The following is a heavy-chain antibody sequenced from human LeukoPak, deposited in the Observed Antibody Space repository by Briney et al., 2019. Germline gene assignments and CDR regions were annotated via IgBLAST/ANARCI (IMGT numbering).Heavy chain of an antibody. J-gene: IGHJ3*02. V-gene: IGHV1-46*01. Sequence: ASVKVSCKASGYSFSDYYMHWVRQAPGQGLEWMGIINPSGGSTSYAQKFQGRVTMTRDTSTSTVYMELSSLRSEDTAVYYCARRITIFGVVENDAFDIWGQGTMVTVSS. D-gene: IGHD3-3*01. CDR2: INPSGGST. CDR1: GYSFSDYY. CDR3: ARRITIFGVVENDAFDI.